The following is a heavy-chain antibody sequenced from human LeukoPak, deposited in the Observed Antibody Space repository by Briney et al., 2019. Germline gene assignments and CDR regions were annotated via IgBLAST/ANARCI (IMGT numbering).Heavy chain of an antibody. D-gene: IGHD5-12*01. V-gene: IGHV4-30-2*01. CDR3: ARDRDGYNSRYFDL. J-gene: IGHJ2*01. Sequence: SETLSLTCAVSGGSISSGGYSWSWLRQPPGKGLEWIGYIYHSGSTYYNPSLKSRVTISVDRSKNQFSLKLSSVTAADTAVYYCARDRDGYNSRYFDLWGRGTLVTVSS. CDR1: GGSISSGGYS. CDR2: IYHSGST.